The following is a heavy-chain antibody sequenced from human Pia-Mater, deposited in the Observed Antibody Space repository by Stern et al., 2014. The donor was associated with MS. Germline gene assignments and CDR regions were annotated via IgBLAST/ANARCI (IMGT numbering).Heavy chain of an antibody. CDR1: GFSLSTSGAG. CDR3: AHLFSDASSSWFDP. CDR2: IYVADEK. V-gene: IGHV2-5*02. D-gene: IGHD6-6*01. Sequence: QITLKESGPTLVKPTQTLTLTCTFSGFSLSTSGAGVTWIRQPPGKALERLAVIYVADEKRHSPSPKTRLTITRVTSKSQVVLTMPSMDPVDTATYYCAHLFSDASSSWFDPWGQGTLVTVSS. J-gene: IGHJ5*02.